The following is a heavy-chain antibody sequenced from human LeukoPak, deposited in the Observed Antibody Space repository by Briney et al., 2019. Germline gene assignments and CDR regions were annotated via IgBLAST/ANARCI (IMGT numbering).Heavy chain of an antibody. V-gene: IGHV4-61*02. CDR3: ALEGGATYDAFDI. J-gene: IGHJ3*02. D-gene: IGHD1-26*01. Sequence: SETLSLTCTVSGGSIGSGSYYWSWIRQPAGKGLEWIGRIYTSGSTNYNPSLKSRVTISVDTSKNQFSLKLSSVTAADTAVYYCALEGGATYDAFDIWGQGTMVTVSS. CDR1: GGSIGSGSYY. CDR2: IYTSGST.